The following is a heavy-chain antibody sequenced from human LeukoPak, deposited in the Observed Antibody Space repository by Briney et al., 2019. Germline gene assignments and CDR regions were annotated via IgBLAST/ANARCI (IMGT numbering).Heavy chain of an antibody. CDR1: GFTFSSYT. D-gene: IGHD6-13*01. Sequence: GGSLRLSCAASGFTFSSYTMHWVRQAPGKGLEWVAVVSYDGGNKNYADSVEGRFIISRDNSKNTLYLQMNSLTPDDTAVYFCARERGTSWSSDYWGQGTLVTVSS. CDR2: VSYDGGNK. J-gene: IGHJ4*02. V-gene: IGHV3-30-3*01. CDR3: ARERGTSWSSDY.